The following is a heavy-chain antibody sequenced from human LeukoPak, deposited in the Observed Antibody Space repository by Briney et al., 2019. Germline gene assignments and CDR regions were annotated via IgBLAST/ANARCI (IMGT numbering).Heavy chain of an antibody. D-gene: IGHD6-13*01. CDR3: ARVYPGIAAAGTRSDP. V-gene: IGHV1-2*02. Sequence: ASVKVSCKASGYTFTGYYMHWVRQAPGQGLEWMGWINPNSGGTNYAQKFQGRVTMTRDTSITTAYMELSRLRSDDTAVYYCARVYPGIAAAGTRSDPWGQGTLVTVSS. CDR1: GYTFTGYY. J-gene: IGHJ5*02. CDR2: INPNSGGT.